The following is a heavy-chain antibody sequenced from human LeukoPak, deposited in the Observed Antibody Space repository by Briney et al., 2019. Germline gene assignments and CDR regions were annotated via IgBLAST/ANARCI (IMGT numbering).Heavy chain of an antibody. CDR1: GFTFRNYG. Sequence: GGTLRLSCATSGFTFRNYGMNWVRQAPGKGLEWVSAISAGGGSTFYADSVKGRFTISRDTTKRTLYLQMNSLRAEDTALYYCAKGGVNYSFASGAYKQYYYYYRDVWGKGTTVTISS. J-gene: IGHJ6*03. CDR2: ISAGGGST. V-gene: IGHV3-23*01. D-gene: IGHD3-16*01. CDR3: AKGGVNYSFASGAYKQYYYYYRDV.